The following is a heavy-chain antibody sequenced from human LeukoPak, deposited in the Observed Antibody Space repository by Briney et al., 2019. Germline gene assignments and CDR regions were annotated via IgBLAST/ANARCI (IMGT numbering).Heavy chain of an antibody. J-gene: IGHJ4*02. V-gene: IGHV3-64*02. D-gene: IGHD3-10*01. CDR3: ARDNLAQGVIRLGTVRY. Sequence: GGSLRLSCAASGFSFSIFAMHWVRQAPGKQLEYVSAITSNGGSTYYADSVKGRFTISRDNSKNTLYLQMGSLRPEDMAVYYCARDNLAQGVIRLGTVRYWGQGTLVTVSS. CDR1: GFSFSIFA. CDR2: ITSNGGST.